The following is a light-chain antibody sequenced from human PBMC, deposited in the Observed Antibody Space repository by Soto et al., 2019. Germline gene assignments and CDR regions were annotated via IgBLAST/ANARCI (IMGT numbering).Light chain of an antibody. Sequence: EIVLTQSPATLSLSPGERATLSCRASQSVSSYLAWYQQKPGQAPRLLIYDASNRATGIPARFRGSGSGTDFTLTISSLEPEDFAVYYCQQYGSSPSTFGQGTKVEIK. CDR2: DAS. CDR3: QQYGSSPST. J-gene: IGKJ1*01. CDR1: QSVSSY. V-gene: IGKV3-11*01.